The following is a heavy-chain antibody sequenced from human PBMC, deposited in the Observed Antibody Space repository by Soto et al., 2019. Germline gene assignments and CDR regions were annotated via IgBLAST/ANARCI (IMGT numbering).Heavy chain of an antibody. V-gene: IGHV3-9*01. J-gene: IGHJ4*02. Sequence: GGSLRLSCAASGFTFDEYAMYWVRQAPGKGLEWVAGISWNSGNIGYADSVKGRFTISRDNAKNSLYLQMNSLRAEDTALYYCEKDIGHQIKLDYRGQGTSVTVS. D-gene: IGHD3-10*01. CDR2: ISWNSGNI. CDR1: GFTFDEYA. CDR3: EKDIGHQIKLDY.